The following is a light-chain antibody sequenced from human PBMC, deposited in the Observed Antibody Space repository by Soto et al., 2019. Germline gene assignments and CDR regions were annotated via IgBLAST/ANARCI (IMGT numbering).Light chain of an antibody. Sequence: EIVLTQSPATLSLSPGERATLSYRASQSISDYLAWYQQKPGQAPRLLIYDASSRATGIPARFSGSGSGTDFTLTISSLEPEDFAVYYCQQRSNWYTFGQGTKLEIK. CDR1: QSISDY. J-gene: IGKJ2*01. V-gene: IGKV3-11*01. CDR2: DAS. CDR3: QQRSNWYT.